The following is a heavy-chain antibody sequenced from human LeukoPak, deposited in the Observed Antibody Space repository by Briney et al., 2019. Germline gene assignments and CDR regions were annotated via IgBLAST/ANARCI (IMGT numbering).Heavy chain of an antibody. Sequence: PGGSLRLSCAVSGFTFSSCEMNWVRQAPGKGLEWVSYISSSGSTIYYADSVKGRFTISRDNAKNSLYLQMNSLRAEDTAVYYCAREEKGDYDYWGQGTLVTVSS. CDR2: ISSSGSTI. CDR3: AREEKGDYDY. CDR1: GFTFSSCE. D-gene: IGHD4-17*01. J-gene: IGHJ4*02. V-gene: IGHV3-48*03.